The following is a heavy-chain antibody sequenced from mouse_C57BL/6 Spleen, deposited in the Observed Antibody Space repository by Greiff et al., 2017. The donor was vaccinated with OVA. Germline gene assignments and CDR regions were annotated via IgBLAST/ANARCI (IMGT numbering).Heavy chain of an antibody. CDR1: GYTFTSYW. CDR3: ARVPFAY. CDR2: IDPSDSYT. V-gene: IGHV1-59*01. Sequence: QVQLQQSGAELVRPGTSVKLSCKASGYTFTSYWMHWVKQRPGQGLEWIGVIDPSDSYTNYNQKFKGKATLTVDTSSSTAYMQLSSLTSEDSAVYYCARVPFAYWGQGTLVTVSA. J-gene: IGHJ3*01.